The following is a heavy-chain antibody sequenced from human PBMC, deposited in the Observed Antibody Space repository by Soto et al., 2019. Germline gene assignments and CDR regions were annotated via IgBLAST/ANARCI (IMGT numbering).Heavy chain of an antibody. CDR2: IIPMFGTA. J-gene: IGHJ6*02. D-gene: IGHD2-15*01. V-gene: IGHV1-69*13. CDR1: VGTFSGYL. CDR3: ARDPQPSVLTGGIAGYHGLDA. Sequence: SVKVSCKASVGTFSGYLISWVRQAPGQGLEWMGGIIPMFGTANYAQKFQGRVTITADESTSTAYMELSSLRSEDTALYYCARDPQPSVLTGGIAGYHGLDAWGQGCTVTVSS.